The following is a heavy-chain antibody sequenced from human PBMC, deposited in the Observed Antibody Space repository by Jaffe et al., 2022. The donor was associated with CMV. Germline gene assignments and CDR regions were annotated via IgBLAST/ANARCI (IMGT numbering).Heavy chain of an antibody. V-gene: IGHV3-74*01. CDR3: ALITMVRGVTPETDAFDI. CDR2: INSDGSST. Sequence: EVQLVESGGGLVQPGGSLRLSCAASGFTFSSYWMHWVRQAPGKGLVWVSRINSDGSSTSYADSVKGRFTISRDNAKNTLYLQMNSLRAEDTAVYYCALITMVRGVTPETDAFDIWGQGTMVTVSS. J-gene: IGHJ3*02. CDR1: GFTFSSYW. D-gene: IGHD3-10*01.